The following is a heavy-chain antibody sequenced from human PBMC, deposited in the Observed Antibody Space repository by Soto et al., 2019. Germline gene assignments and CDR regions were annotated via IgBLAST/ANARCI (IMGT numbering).Heavy chain of an antibody. CDR2: IYPGDSDT. D-gene: IGHD3-10*01. J-gene: IGHJ6*02. CDR1: GYSFTSYC. CDR3: ARLSGSGSYPYYYGMDV. Sequence: GESLKISCKGSGYSFTSYCIGWVLQMPWKGLEWMGIIYPGDSDTRYSPSFQGQVTISADKSISTAYLQWSSLKASDTAMYYCARLSGSGSYPYYYGMDVWGQGTTVTVSS. V-gene: IGHV5-51*01.